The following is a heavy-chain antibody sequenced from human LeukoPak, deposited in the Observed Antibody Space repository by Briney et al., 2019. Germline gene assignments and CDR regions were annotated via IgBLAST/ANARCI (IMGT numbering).Heavy chain of an antibody. D-gene: IGHD6-19*01. V-gene: IGHV4-4*02. CDR3: ARDRIAVAGTAFDY. Sequence: SETLSLTCAVSGGSISSSNWWSWVRQPPGKGLEWIGEIYHSGSTNYNPSLKSRVTISVDKSKNQFSLKLSSVTAADTAVYYCARDRIAVAGTAFDYWGQGTLVTVSS. J-gene: IGHJ4*02. CDR2: IYHSGST. CDR1: GGSISSSNW.